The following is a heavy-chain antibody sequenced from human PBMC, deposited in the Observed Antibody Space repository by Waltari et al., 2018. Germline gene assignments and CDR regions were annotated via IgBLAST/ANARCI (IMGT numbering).Heavy chain of an antibody. V-gene: IGHV4-38-2*01. J-gene: IGHJ4*02. Sequence: QVQLQESGQGLVKPSETLSLTCAVSGYSISSGYYWGCIRQPPGKGLGRSGSINPSESTYYTPSLKSRVTISVDTSKNQFSLKLSSVTAADTAVYYCARVRDYVILFDYWGQGTLVTVSS. CDR2: INPSEST. CDR1: GYSISSGYY. CDR3: ARVRDYVILFDY. D-gene: IGHD4-17*01.